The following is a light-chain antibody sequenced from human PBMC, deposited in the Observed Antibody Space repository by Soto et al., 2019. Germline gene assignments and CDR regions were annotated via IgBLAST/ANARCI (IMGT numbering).Light chain of an antibody. J-gene: IGLJ2*01. CDR3: CSYTRSSPHLV. CDR2: DVS. Sequence: QSALTQPASVSGSPGQSITISCTGTSSDVGGYNYVSWYQQHPGTAPKLMIYDVSNRPSGVSNRFSGSKSGNTASLTISGLPAEDEADYYSCSYTRSSPHLVFGGGTQLTVL. V-gene: IGLV2-14*01. CDR1: SSDVGGYNY.